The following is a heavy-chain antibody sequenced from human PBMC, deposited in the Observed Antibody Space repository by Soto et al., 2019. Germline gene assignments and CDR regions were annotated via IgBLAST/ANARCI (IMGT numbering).Heavy chain of an antibody. CDR1: GYSISSSNW. V-gene: IGHV4-4*02. D-gene: IGHD2-2*01. CDR3: ARLGGYCSTTGCYGYYAMDV. J-gene: IGHJ6*02. Sequence: TLSLTCAVSGYSISSSNWWGWIRQPPGKGLEWIGEINHSGSTNYNPSLKSRVTMSVDTSKNQFSLKLSSVTAADTAVYYCARLGGYCSTTGCYGYYAMDVWGQGTTVTVSS. CDR2: INHSGST.